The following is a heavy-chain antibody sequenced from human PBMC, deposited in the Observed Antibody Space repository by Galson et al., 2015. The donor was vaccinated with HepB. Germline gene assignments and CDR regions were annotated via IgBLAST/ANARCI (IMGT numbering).Heavy chain of an antibody. J-gene: IGHJ5*02. Sequence: SLRLSCAASGFTFSSYWMSWVRQAPGKGLEWVANIKQDGSEKYYVDSVKGRFTISRDNAKNSLYLLMNSLRAEDTAVYYCARDLWANSWRDGWFDPWGQGTLVTVSS. CDR1: GFTFSSYW. D-gene: IGHD4-23*01. CDR3: ARDLWANSWRDGWFDP. V-gene: IGHV3-7*03. CDR2: IKQDGSEK.